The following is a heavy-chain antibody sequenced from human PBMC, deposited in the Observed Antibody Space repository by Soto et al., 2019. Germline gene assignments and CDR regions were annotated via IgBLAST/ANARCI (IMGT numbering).Heavy chain of an antibody. J-gene: IGHJ4*02. CDR2: IYYSGST. CDR3: ARNGRSGYFDY. Sequence: SETLSLTCTVSGGSISNGDYYLSWIRQPPGKGLEWIGYIYYSGSTYYNPSLKSRVTISVDTSKNQFSLKLSSVTAADTAVYYCARNGRSGYFDYWGQGTLVTVSS. CDR1: GGSISNGDYY. V-gene: IGHV4-30-4*01. D-gene: IGHD3-3*01.